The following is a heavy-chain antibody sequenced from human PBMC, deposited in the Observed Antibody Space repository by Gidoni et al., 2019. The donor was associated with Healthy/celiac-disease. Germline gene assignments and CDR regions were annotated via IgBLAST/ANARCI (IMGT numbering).Heavy chain of an antibody. CDR2: ISSSSSYI. J-gene: IGHJ4*02. V-gene: IGHV3-21*01. D-gene: IGHD3-16*01. CDR1: GVTLSSYS. CDR3: ARGVMDGAPDY. Sequence: EVQLVEAGGGLIKPGGSLRRSCAASGVTLSSYSMNWVRQPPGKGLEWVSSISSSSSYIYHADSVKGRFTIPRDNAKNSLYLQMTSLRAEDTAVYYCARGVMDGAPDYWGQGTLATVSS.